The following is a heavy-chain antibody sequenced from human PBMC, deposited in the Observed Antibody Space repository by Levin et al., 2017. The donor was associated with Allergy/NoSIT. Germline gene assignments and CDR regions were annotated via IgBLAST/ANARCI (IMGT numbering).Heavy chain of an antibody. D-gene: IGHD5-24*01. V-gene: IGHV4-34*01. Sequence: SETLSLTCAVYGGSFSGYYWSWIRQPPGKGLEWIGEINHSGSTNYNPSLKSRVTISVDTSKNQFSLKLSSVTAADTAVYYCARGGRWLQLYGYFDLWGRGTLVTVSS. J-gene: IGHJ2*01. CDR1: GGSFSGYY. CDR3: ARGGRWLQLYGYFDL. CDR2: INHSGST.